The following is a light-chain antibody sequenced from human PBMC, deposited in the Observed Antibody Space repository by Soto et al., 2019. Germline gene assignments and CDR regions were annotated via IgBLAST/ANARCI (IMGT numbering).Light chain of an antibody. CDR2: EVS. J-gene: IGLJ1*01. V-gene: IGLV2-8*01. CDR1: SSDVGGYNY. Sequence: QSVLTQPPSPSGAPGQSVTISCTGTSSDVGGYNYVSWYQQHPGKAPKLMIYEVSKRPSGVPDRFSGSKSGNTASLTVSGLQAEDEADYYCSSYAGSNNLVFGTGTKVTVL. CDR3: SSYAGSNNLV.